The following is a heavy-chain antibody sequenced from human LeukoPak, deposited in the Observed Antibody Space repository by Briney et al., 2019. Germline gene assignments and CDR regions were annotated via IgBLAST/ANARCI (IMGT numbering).Heavy chain of an antibody. V-gene: IGHV3-21*01. Sequence: GGSLRLSCAASGFTFSSYSMNWVRQAPGKGLEWVSSISSSSSYIYYADSVKGRFTISRDNAKNSLYLQMNSLRAEDTAVYYCASRTVEPAAMNYYGMDVWGKGTTVTVSS. CDR3: ASRTVEPAAMNYYGMDV. CDR1: GFTFSSYS. J-gene: IGHJ6*04. D-gene: IGHD2-2*01. CDR2: ISSSSSYI.